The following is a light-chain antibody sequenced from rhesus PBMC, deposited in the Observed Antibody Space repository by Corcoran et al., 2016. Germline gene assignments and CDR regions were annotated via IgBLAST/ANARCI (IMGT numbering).Light chain of an antibody. CDR3: TSYAAGYSYI. CDR2: EVS. CDR1: SSDIGGYNY. J-gene: IGLJ1*01. Sequence: QAALTQPRSLSGSPGQSVTISCTGTSSDIGGYNYVSWYQQHPGTAPKLVIYEVSKRPSGVSDRLSGSKSANTASLTISGLQAEDEADYYCTSYAAGYSYIFGTGTRLTVL. V-gene: IGLV2-32*02.